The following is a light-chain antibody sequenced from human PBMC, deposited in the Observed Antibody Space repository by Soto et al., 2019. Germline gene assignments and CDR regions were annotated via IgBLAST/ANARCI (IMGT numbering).Light chain of an antibody. Sequence: DIQMTQSPSSLSASVGDRITITCRASQNIRTYLNWYQKRSGKAPKVLLYAASTLQSGVPSRFSGAGSGTDFTLTISSLQPEDFATYYCQQTFSTPFTFGPGTQV. V-gene: IGKV1-39*01. CDR3: QQTFSTPFT. J-gene: IGKJ3*01. CDR2: AAS. CDR1: QNIRTY.